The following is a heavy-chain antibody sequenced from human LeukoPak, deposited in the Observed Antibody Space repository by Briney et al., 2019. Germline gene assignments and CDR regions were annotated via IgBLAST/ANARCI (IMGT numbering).Heavy chain of an antibody. D-gene: IGHD2-2*02. Sequence: SETLSLTCTVSGGSISSSSYYWGWIRQPPGKGLEWIGSIYYSGSTYYNPSLKSRVTISVDTSKNQFSLKLSSVTAADTAVYYCARHTEIYLAKGFEYQLLYYGPLDYWGQGTLVTVSS. J-gene: IGHJ4*02. CDR1: GGSISSSSYY. CDR2: IYYSGST. V-gene: IGHV4-39*01. CDR3: ARHTEIYLAKGFEYQLLYYGPLDY.